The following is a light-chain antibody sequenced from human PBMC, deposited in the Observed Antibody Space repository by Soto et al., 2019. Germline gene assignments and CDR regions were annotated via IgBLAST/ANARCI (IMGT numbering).Light chain of an antibody. Sequence: QSVLTQPPSASGTPGQRVTISCSGSSSNIGRDTVNWYQQLPGTAPKLLIFSDDQRPSGVPDRFSGSKSGNTASLTVSELQAEDEADYYCNSYAGSHTFVFGTGTKVTVL. CDR3: NSYAGSHTFV. CDR1: SSNIGRDT. V-gene: IGLV1-44*01. J-gene: IGLJ1*01. CDR2: SDD.